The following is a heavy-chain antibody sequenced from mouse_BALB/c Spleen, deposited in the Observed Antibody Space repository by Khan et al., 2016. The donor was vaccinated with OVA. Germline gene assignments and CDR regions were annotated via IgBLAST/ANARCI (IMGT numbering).Heavy chain of an antibody. Sequence: QIQLVQSGPELKKPGETVKISCKASGYTFTNYGMNWVKQAPGKGLKWMGWINTYTGEPTYAADFKGRFAFSLETSASTAYLQINNLKNEDTATYFCARPPYFSYVMAYWGQGTSVTVSS. D-gene: IGHD2-10*01. V-gene: IGHV9-3-1*01. CDR1: GYTFTNYG. CDR2: INTYTGEP. CDR3: ARPPYFSYVMAY. J-gene: IGHJ4*01.